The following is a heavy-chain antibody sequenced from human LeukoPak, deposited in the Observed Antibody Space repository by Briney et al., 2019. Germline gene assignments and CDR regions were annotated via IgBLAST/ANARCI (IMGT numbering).Heavy chain of an antibody. Sequence: PSETLSLTCTVSDGSISSYYWSWIRQPPGKGLEWIGNVENTGNINYNPSLESRVTISVDTSKNQFSLRLNSVTAADTAVYYCARAVGDGGHGRCFDYRGQGTLVTVSS. CDR1: DGSISSYY. CDR2: VENTGNI. V-gene: IGHV4-59*01. D-gene: IGHD5-12*01. J-gene: IGHJ4*02. CDR3: ARAVGDGGHGRCFDY.